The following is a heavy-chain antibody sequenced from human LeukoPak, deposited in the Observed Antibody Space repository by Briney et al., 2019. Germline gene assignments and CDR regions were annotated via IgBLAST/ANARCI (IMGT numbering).Heavy chain of an antibody. D-gene: IGHD1-26*01. Sequence: GGSLRLSCAVSGITLSNYGMSWVRQAPGKGLEWVSAISGSGGSTYYADSVKGRFTISRDNSKNTLYLQMNSLRAEDTAVYYCAKLPYSGSYGVFDYWGQGTLVTVSS. CDR3: AKLPYSGSYGVFDY. V-gene: IGHV3-23*01. J-gene: IGHJ4*02. CDR1: GITLSNYG. CDR2: ISGSGGST.